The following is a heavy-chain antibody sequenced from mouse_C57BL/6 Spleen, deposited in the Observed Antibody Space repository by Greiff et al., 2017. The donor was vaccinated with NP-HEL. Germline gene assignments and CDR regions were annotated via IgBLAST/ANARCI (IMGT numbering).Heavy chain of an antibody. CDR1: GFSLSTFGMG. CDR2: IWWDDDK. J-gene: IGHJ1*03. CDR3: ARIDPLDYYGSSYWYFDV. Sequence: QVQLKESGPGILQPSQTLSLTCSFSGFSLSTFGMGVGWIRQPPGKGLEWLAHIWWDDDKYYNPALKSRLTISKDTSKNQVFLKIANVDTADTATYYCARIDPLDYYGSSYWYFDVWGTGTTVTVSS. V-gene: IGHV8-8*01. D-gene: IGHD1-1*01.